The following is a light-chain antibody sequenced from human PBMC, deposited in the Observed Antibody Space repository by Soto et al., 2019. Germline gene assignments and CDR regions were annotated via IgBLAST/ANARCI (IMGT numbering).Light chain of an antibody. Sequence: DIQMAQSPSSLSASVGDTVTLSCRASEDIGHFLAWYQQRPGTVPKLLIYATSRLQPGVPSRLSGSGSGTDFTLTISSLQPEDFATYYCQQSYGTWTFGQGTKVDIK. CDR1: EDIGHF. CDR2: ATS. J-gene: IGKJ1*01. V-gene: IGKV1-27*01. CDR3: QQSYGTWT.